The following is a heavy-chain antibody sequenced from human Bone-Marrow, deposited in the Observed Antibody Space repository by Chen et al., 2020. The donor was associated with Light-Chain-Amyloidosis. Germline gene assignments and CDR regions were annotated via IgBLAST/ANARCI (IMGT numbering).Heavy chain of an antibody. Sequence: EVQLEQSGPEVKKPGESLKISCKGSGYTFPNYWIGWVRQMPGKGLESMGVIYPDDSDARYSPSFEGQVTISADKSITTAYLQWRSLKASDTAMYYCARRRDGYNFDYWGQGTLVTVSS. D-gene: IGHD5-12*01. CDR1: GYTFPNYW. V-gene: IGHV5-51*01. CDR2: IYPDDSDA. J-gene: IGHJ4*02. CDR3: ARRRDGYNFDY.